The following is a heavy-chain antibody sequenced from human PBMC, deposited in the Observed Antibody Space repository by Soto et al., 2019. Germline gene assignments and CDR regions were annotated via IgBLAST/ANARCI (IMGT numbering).Heavy chain of an antibody. CDR1: GFTFRSYV. J-gene: IGHJ1*01. CDR2: TSYDGSDK. D-gene: IGHD3-16*01. Sequence: QVQLVESGGGVVQPGTSLRVSCVGSGFTFRSYVIHWVRQAPGKGLEWVALTSYDGSDKYYGDSVRGRFPISRDNSRNTVDLQMASLRLEDTTLYYCARWGTTGGLDVWGQGTLVSVSS. CDR3: ARWGTTGGLDV. V-gene: IGHV3-30*19.